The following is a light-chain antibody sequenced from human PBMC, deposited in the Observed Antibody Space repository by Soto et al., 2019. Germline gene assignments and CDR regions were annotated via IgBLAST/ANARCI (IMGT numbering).Light chain of an antibody. CDR2: GAS. CDR1: QSVSSN. Sequence: EIVMTQSPATLPVSPGERATPSCRASQSVSSNLAWYQQKPGQAPRLLIYGASTRATGIPARFSGSGSGTEFTLTISSLQSEDFALYYCQQYNNWPPYTFGQGTKLEIK. CDR3: QQYNNWPPYT. J-gene: IGKJ2*01. V-gene: IGKV3-15*01.